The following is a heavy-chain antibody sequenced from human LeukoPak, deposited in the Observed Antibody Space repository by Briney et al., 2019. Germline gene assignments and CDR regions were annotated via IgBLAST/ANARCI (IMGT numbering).Heavy chain of an antibody. V-gene: IGHV1-2*02. Sequence: ASVKVSCKASGYTFTGYYMHWVRQAPGQGLEWMGWINPNSGGTNYAQKFQGRVTMTRDTSISTAYMELRSLRSDDTAVYYCARDSYVVATLRHFDYWGQGTLVTVSS. CDR2: INPNSGGT. J-gene: IGHJ4*02. CDR1: GYTFTGYY. CDR3: ARDSYVVATLRHFDY. D-gene: IGHD5-12*01.